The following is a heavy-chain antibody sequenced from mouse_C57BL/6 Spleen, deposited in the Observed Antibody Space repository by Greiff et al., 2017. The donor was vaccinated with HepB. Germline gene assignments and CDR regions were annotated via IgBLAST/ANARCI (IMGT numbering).Heavy chain of an antibody. D-gene: IGHD1-1*01. CDR1: GYTFTSYW. CDR2: IHPNSGST. J-gene: IGHJ4*01. V-gene: IGHV1-64*01. Sequence: VQLQQPGAELVKPGASVKLSCKASGYTFTSYWMHWVKQRPGQGLEWIGMIHPNSGSTNYNEKFKSKATLTVDKSSSTAYMQLSSLTSEDSAVYYCARDLDLRTVVAQNAMDYWGQGTSVTVSS. CDR3: ARDLDLRTVVAQNAMDY.